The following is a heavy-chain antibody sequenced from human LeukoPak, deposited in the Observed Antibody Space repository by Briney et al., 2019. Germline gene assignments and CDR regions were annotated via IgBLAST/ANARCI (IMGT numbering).Heavy chain of an antibody. D-gene: IGHD6-19*01. CDR1: GFTFSSYA. CDR3: ARETEYSSGWYSDRNYYYGMDV. J-gene: IGHJ6*02. CDR2: ISYDGSRK. V-gene: IGHV3-30-3*01. Sequence: GGSLRLSCAASGFTFSSYAMHWVRQAPGKGLEWVAVISYDGSRKYYADSVKGRFTISRDNSKNTLYLQMNSLRAEDTAVYYCARETEYSSGWYSDRNYYYGMDVWGQGTTVTVSS.